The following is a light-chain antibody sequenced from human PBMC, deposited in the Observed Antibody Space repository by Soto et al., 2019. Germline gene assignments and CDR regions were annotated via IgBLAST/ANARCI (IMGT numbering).Light chain of an antibody. CDR3: LSYATCNTGV. CDR2: DVS. J-gene: IGLJ2*01. CDR1: SSDVGGYNY. Sequence: QSALTQPRSVSGSPGQSVTISCTGTSSDVGGYNYVSWYQQYPGKAPKVMIYDVSRRPSGVPDRFSGSKSGNTASLTISGLQAEDEADYYCLSYATCNTGVFGGGTKLTVL. V-gene: IGLV2-11*01.